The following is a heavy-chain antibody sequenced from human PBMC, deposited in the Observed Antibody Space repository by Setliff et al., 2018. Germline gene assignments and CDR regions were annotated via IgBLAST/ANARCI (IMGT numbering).Heavy chain of an antibody. Sequence: SETLSLTCTVSGGYISSFHWTWIRQPPGKGLEWIGYIYSSGTTNYNPSLKSRVTISVDTSKNQFSLRLSSVTAADTAVYYCARAAKYGGPGYYWFWFDPWGKGNLVTVSS. J-gene: IGHJ5*02. CDR2: IYSSGTT. CDR3: ARAAKYGGPGYYWFWFDP. CDR1: GGYISSFH. V-gene: IGHV4-59*01. D-gene: IGHD3-22*01.